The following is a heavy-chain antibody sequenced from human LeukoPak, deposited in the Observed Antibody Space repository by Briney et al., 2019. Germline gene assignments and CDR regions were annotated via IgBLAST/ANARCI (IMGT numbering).Heavy chain of an antibody. D-gene: IGHD2-2*01. J-gene: IGHJ3*02. Sequence: GGSLRLSCAASGFTVSSNYMSWVRQAPGKGLEWVSVIYSGGSTYYADSVKGRFTISRDNSKNTLYLQMNSLRAEDTAVYYCARTYCSSTSCYLDAFDIWGQGTMVTVSS. CDR3: ARTYCSSTSCYLDAFDI. CDR1: GFTVSSNY. V-gene: IGHV3-66*02. CDR2: IYSGGST.